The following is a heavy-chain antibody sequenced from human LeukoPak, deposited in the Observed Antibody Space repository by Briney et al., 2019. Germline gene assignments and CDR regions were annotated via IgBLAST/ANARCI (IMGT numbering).Heavy chain of an antibody. J-gene: IGHJ4*02. D-gene: IGHD3-10*01. CDR3: ARVVRTIRAFDY. CDR1: GGSISSGGYS. V-gene: IGHV4-30-2*01. Sequence: SETLSLTCAVSGGSISSGGYSWSWIRQPPEKGLEWIGYIYHSGSTYYNPSLKSRVTISVDRSKNQFSLKLSSVTAADTAVYYCARVVRTIRAFDYWGQGTLVTVSS. CDR2: IYHSGST.